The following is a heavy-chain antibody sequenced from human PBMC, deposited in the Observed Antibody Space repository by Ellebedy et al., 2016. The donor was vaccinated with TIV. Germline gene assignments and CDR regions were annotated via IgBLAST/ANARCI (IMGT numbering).Heavy chain of an antibody. Sequence: MPSETLSLTCAVYGGSFSGYYWSWIRQPPGKGLEWIGEINHSGSTNYNPSLKSRVTISVDTSKNQFSLKLSSVTAADTAVYYCARVPMVRGVFSPLDYWGQGTLVTVSS. V-gene: IGHV4-34*01. D-gene: IGHD3-10*01. CDR3: ARVPMVRGVFSPLDY. CDR1: GGSFSGYY. CDR2: INHSGST. J-gene: IGHJ4*02.